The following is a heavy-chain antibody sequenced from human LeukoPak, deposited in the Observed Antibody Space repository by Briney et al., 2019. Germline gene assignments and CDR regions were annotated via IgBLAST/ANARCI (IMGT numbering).Heavy chain of an antibody. CDR3: ARGWGGHGRSWGALDF. D-gene: IGHD3-16*01. CDR2: IGTVADT. CDR1: GFNFKNYD. V-gene: IGHV3-13*01. J-gene: IGHJ4*02. Sequence: PGGSLRLSCAASGFNFKNYDFHWVRQVAGKRLEWVAGIGTVADTFYPASVMGRFTISRENAKNSFYLQINNIRAGDTAVYYCARGWGGHGRSWGALDFWGQGILVTVSS.